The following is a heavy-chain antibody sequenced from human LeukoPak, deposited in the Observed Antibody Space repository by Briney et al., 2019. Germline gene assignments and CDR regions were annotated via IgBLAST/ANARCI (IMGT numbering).Heavy chain of an antibody. V-gene: IGHV4-59*01. CDR2: IYYSGST. Sequence: SETLSLTCTVSGGSFSSYYWSWIRQPPGKGLEWIGYIYYSGSTNYNPSLKSRVTISVDTSKNQFSLKLSSVTAADTAVYYCAREPVDYYGSGSFAFDYWGQGTLVTVSS. D-gene: IGHD3-10*01. J-gene: IGHJ4*02. CDR3: AREPVDYYGSGSFAFDY. CDR1: GGSFSSYY.